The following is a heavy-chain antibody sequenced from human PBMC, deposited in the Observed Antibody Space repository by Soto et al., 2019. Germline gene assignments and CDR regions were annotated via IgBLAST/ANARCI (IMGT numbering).Heavy chain of an antibody. Sequence: QVQLVESGGGVVQPGRSPRLSCAASGFTFSSYGMHWVRQAPGKGLEWVAVISYDGSNKYYADSVKGRFTISRDNSKNTLYLQMNSLRAEDTAVYYCAKDQVGAPDYWGQGTLVTVSS. J-gene: IGHJ4*02. CDR1: GFTFSSYG. D-gene: IGHD1-26*01. CDR2: ISYDGSNK. CDR3: AKDQVGAPDY. V-gene: IGHV3-30*18.